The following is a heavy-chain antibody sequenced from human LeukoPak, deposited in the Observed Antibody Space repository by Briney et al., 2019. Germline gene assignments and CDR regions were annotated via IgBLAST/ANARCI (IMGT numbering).Heavy chain of an antibody. D-gene: IGHD2-21*02. CDR1: GDIVSSNSAA. CDR3: ARGDKQAFDY. J-gene: IGHJ4*02. CDR2: TYYRSKWYY. Sequence: SQALSLTCAISGDIVSSNSAAWNWIRQSPSRGLEWLGRTYYRSKWYYDYALSVKSRITINPDTSKNQFSLQLNSVTPEDTAVYYCARGDKQAFDYWGQETLVTVSS. V-gene: IGHV6-1*01.